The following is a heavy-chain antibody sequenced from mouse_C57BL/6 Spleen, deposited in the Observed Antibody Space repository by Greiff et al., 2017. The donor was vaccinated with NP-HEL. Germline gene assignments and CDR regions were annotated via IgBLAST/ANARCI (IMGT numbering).Heavy chain of an antibody. Sequence: EVQLQQSGTVLARPGASVKMSCKTSGYTFTSYWMHWVKQRPGQGLEWIGAIYPGNSDTSYNQKFKGKAKLTAGTSASTAYMELSSLTNEDSAVYYCTRGGRNYDAMDYWGKGTSVTVSS. D-gene: IGHD1-1*02. CDR1: GYTFTSYW. J-gene: IGHJ4*01. CDR2: IYPGNSDT. CDR3: TRGGRNYDAMDY. V-gene: IGHV1-5*01.